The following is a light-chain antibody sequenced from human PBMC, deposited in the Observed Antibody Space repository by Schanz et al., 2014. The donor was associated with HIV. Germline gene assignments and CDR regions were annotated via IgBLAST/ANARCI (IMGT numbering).Light chain of an antibody. CDR3: ASFAGNNKWV. CDR2: DVS. V-gene: IGLV2-14*03. CDR1: SGDVGSYNY. Sequence: QSALTQPASVSGSPGQSISISCTGTSGDVGSYNYVSWYQQHPGKAPKLMIYDVSNRPSGVSSRFSGSKSGNTASLTISGLQAEDEADYYCASFAGNNKWVFGGGTKLTVL. J-gene: IGLJ3*02.